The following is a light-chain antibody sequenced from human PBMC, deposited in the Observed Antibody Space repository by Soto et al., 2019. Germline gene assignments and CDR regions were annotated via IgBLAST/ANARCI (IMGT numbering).Light chain of an antibody. CDR1: QSVNGW. V-gene: IGKV1-5*01. Sequence: IQMTQSPSTLSASVGDRVTITCRASQSVNGWLAWYQQKPGKAPKLLISEASSLDSGVPSRFSGSGSGTEYVLTSTRLQPEDFATSYCQQYDTYSTFGGGTTVESK. J-gene: IGKJ4*01. CDR3: QQYDTYST. CDR2: EAS.